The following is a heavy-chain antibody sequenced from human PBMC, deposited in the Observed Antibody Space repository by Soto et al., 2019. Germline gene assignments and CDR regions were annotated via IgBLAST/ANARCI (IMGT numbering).Heavy chain of an antibody. V-gene: IGHV4-30-4*01. Sequence: SETLSLTCTVSGGSISSGDYYWSWIRQPPGKGLEWIGYIYYSGSTYYNPSLKSRVTISVDTSKNQFSLKLSSVTAADTAVYYCARAQYSGYDSVADYWGQGTLVTVSS. CDR2: IYYSGST. CDR3: ARAQYSGYDSVADY. J-gene: IGHJ4*02. D-gene: IGHD5-12*01. CDR1: GGSISSGDYY.